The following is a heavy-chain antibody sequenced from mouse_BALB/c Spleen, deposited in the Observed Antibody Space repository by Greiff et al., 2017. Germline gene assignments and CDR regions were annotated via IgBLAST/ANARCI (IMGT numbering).Heavy chain of an antibody. Sequence: EVKLMESGGGLVKPGGSLKLSCAASGFTFSDYYMYWVRQTPEKRLEWVATISDGGSYTYYPDSVKGRFTISRDNAKNNLYLQMSSLKSEDTAMYYCARDPSMITTTASWFAYWGQGTLVTVSA. CDR3: ARDPSMITTTASWFAY. V-gene: IGHV5-4*02. J-gene: IGHJ3*01. D-gene: IGHD2-4*01. CDR2: ISDGGSYT. CDR1: GFTFSDYY.